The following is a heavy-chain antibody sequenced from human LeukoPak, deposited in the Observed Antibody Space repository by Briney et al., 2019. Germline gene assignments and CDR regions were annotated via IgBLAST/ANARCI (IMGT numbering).Heavy chain of an antibody. V-gene: IGHV3-23*01. Sequence: GGSLRLSCAASGFTFTSYSMSWVRQAPGKGLEWVSGTSDRGDYIYYADSVKGRFTISRANSKNTLYLQMNSLRAEDTALYFCAKKAQYNGNYPLDYWGQGTLVTVSS. D-gene: IGHD1-26*01. CDR3: AKKAQYNGNYPLDY. J-gene: IGHJ4*02. CDR1: GFTFTSYS. CDR2: TSDRGDYI.